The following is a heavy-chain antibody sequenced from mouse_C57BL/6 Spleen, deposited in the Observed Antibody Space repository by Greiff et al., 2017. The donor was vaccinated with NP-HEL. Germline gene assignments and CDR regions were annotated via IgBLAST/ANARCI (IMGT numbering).Heavy chain of an antibody. J-gene: IGHJ1*03. V-gene: IGHV3-8*01. CDR1: GYSITSDY. Sequence: DVKLQESGPGLAKPSQTLSLTCSVTGYSITSDYWHWIRKFPGNKLEYMGYISYSGSTYYNPSLKSRISITRDTSKNQYYLQLNSVTTEETATYYCARSGTGRYFDVWGTGTTVTVSS. CDR2: ISYSGST. CDR3: ARSGTGRYFDV.